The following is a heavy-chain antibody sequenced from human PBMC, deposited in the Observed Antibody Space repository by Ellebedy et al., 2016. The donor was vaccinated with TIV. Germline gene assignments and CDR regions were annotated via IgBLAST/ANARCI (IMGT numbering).Heavy chain of an antibody. CDR1: GGTFSSYA. V-gene: IGHV1-69*04. Sequence: AASVKVSCKASGGTFSSYAISWVRQAPGQGLEWMGRIIPILGIANYAQNFQGRVTITADKSTSTAYMELSSLRSEDTAVYYCARDGGSYSDFDYWGQGTLVTVSS. CDR2: IIPILGIA. D-gene: IGHD1-26*01. J-gene: IGHJ4*02. CDR3: ARDGGSYSDFDY.